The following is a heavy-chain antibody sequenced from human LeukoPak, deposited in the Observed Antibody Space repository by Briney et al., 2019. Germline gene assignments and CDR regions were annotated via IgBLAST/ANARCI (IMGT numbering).Heavy chain of an antibody. J-gene: IGHJ4*02. Sequence: AGGSLRLSCAASGFTFDDYAMHWVRQAPGKGLEWVSGISWNSGSIGYADSVKGRFTISRDNAKNSLYLQMNSLRAEDTALYYCALVDYWGQGTLVTVSS. CDR1: GFTFDDYA. CDR2: ISWNSGSI. V-gene: IGHV3-9*01. D-gene: IGHD6-13*01. CDR3: ALVDY.